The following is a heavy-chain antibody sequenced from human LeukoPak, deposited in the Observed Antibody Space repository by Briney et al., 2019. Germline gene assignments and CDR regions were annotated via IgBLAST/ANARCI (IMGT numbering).Heavy chain of an antibody. CDR2: ISGSGGST. CDR3: AKEGTYYGNYFDY. D-gene: IGHD3-10*01. J-gene: IGHJ4*02. Sequence: GGTLRLSCAASGFTFSSYGMSWVRLAPGKGLEWVSAISGSGGSTYYADSVKGRFTISRDNSKNTLYLQMNSLRAEDTAVYYCAKEGTYYGNYFDYWGQGTLVTVSS. V-gene: IGHV3-23*01. CDR1: GFTFSSYG.